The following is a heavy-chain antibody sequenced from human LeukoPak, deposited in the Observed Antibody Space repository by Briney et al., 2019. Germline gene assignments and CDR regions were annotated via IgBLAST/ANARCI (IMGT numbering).Heavy chain of an antibody. D-gene: IGHD3-3*01. Sequence: GGSLRLSCAASGFTFSSYAMTWVRQAPGKGLEWVSAISGSGGSTYYADSVKGRFTISRDNAKNTLYLQMNSLRAEDTAVYYCARGSSPPYYDFWSGYFSPMDYWGQGTLVTVSS. CDR3: ARGSSPPYYDFWSGYFSPMDY. V-gene: IGHV3-23*01. CDR2: ISGSGGST. CDR1: GFTFSSYA. J-gene: IGHJ4*02.